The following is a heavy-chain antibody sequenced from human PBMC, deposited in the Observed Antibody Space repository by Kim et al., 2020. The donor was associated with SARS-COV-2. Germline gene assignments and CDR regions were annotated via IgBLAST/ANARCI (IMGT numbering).Heavy chain of an antibody. Sequence: PSTKSRVTRSGDTSRTQFSLQLNSVTAADTAVYYCARARGYSYGSLDYWGQGTLVTVSS. CDR3: ARARGYSYGSLDY. J-gene: IGHJ4*02. V-gene: IGHV4-39*01. D-gene: IGHD5-18*01.